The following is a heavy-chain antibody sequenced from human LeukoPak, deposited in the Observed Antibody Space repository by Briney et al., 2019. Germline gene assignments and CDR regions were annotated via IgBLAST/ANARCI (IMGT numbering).Heavy chain of an antibody. Sequence: PSETLSLTCSVSGGSISLSYYYWGWIRQPPGKALGWIGSVYYSGTTSYNPSLKSRVTISVDKSKNQFSLKLSSVTAADTAVYYCARARVDDYVWGSYHSNMDVWGKGTTVTVSS. V-gene: IGHV4-39*07. CDR1: GGSISLSYYY. CDR3: ARARVDDYVWGSYHSNMDV. D-gene: IGHD3-16*02. J-gene: IGHJ6*03. CDR2: VYYSGTT.